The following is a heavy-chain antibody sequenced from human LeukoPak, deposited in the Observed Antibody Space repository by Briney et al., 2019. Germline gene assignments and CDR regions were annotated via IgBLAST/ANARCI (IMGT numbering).Heavy chain of an antibody. D-gene: IGHD3-22*01. Sequence: QPGRSLRLSCAASGFTFSSYGMHWVRQAPGKGLEWVAVISYDESNKYYADSVKGRFTISRDNSKNTLYLQMNSLRAEDTAVYYCAKEAVNYYGSSGYFDDAFDIWGQGTMVTVSS. CDR3: AKEAVNYYGSSGYFDDAFDI. V-gene: IGHV3-30*18. CDR1: GFTFSSYG. J-gene: IGHJ3*02. CDR2: ISYDESNK.